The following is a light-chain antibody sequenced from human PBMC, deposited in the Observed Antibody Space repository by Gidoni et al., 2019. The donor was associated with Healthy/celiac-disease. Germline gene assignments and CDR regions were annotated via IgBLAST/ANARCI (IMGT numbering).Light chain of an antibody. CDR1: QSLLHSNGYNY. V-gene: IGKV2-28*01. CDR3: MQALQTPWT. CDR2: LGS. Sequence: IVMTQPPLSLPVTPGEPASISCRSSQSLLHSNGYNYLDWYLQKPGQSPQLLIYLGSNRASGVPDRFSGSGSGTDFTLKISRVEAEDVGVYYCMQALQTPWTFXXXTKVEIK. J-gene: IGKJ1*01.